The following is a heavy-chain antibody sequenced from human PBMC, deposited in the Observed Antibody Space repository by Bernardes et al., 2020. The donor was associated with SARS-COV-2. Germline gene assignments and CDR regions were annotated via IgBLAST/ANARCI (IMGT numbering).Heavy chain of an antibody. Sequence: ASVKVSCKASGYTFPYYYIHWVRQAPGQGLEWMGWINPNNGDTKHAQKFQGWVTITRDTSISTAYMELSTLRSDGTAVYYCARDALVTTPFYYFYYGVDVWGQGTPVTVFS. CDR2: INPNNGDT. CDR1: GYTFPYYY. CDR3: ARDALVTTPFYYFYYGVDV. V-gene: IGHV1-2*04. J-gene: IGHJ6*02. D-gene: IGHD4-17*01.